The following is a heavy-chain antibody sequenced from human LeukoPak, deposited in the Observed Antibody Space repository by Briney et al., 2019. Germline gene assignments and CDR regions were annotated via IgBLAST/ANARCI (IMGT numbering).Heavy chain of an antibody. CDR1: GFTFSGSA. CDR2: IRSKANSYAT. Sequence: DPGGSLRLSCAASGFTFSGSAMHWVRQASGKGLEWVGRIRSKANSYATAYAASVKGRFTISRDDSKNTAYLQMNSLKTEDTAVYYCTSATMVVTRGYWGQGTLVTVSS. D-gene: IGHD4-23*01. CDR3: TSATMVVTRGY. V-gene: IGHV3-73*01. J-gene: IGHJ4*02.